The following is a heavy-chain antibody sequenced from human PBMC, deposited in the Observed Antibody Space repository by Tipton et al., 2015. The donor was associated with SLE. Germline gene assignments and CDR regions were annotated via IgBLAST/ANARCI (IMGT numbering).Heavy chain of an antibody. CDR2: IYPGGTA. Sequence: SLTCTVSGGSISSSSYYWGWIRQPPGKGLEWIGSIYPGGTAYYNPSLKSRVTVPVDTAKNQFSLKLTSVTAADTAVYYCARDPLRDYGGQTAPESWGQGTLVTVSS. CDR1: GGSISSSSYY. D-gene: IGHD4-23*01. V-gene: IGHV4-39*07. CDR3: ARDPLRDYGGQTAPES. J-gene: IGHJ5*02.